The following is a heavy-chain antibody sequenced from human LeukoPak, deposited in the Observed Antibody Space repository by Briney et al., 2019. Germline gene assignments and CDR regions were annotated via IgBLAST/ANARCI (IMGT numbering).Heavy chain of an antibody. CDR1: GFTFSSYE. J-gene: IGHJ4*02. Sequence: PGGSLRLSCAASGFTFSSYEMNWVRQAPGKGLEWVSYISSSGITIYYADSVKGRFTISRDNAKNSLYLQMNSLRAEDTAVYYCARGIRGATRSDFDYWGQGTLVTVSS. D-gene: IGHD1-26*01. V-gene: IGHV3-48*03. CDR2: ISSSGITI. CDR3: ARGIRGATRSDFDY.